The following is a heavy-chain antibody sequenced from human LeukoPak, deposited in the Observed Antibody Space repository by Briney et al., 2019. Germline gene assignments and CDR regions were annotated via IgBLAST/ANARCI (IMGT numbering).Heavy chain of an antibody. J-gene: IGHJ3*02. Sequence: SETLSLTCTVSGYSISSGYYWGWTRQPPGKGLEWIGSIYHSGSTYFNPSLKSRVTISVDTSKNQFSLKLSSVTAADTAVYYCASRSTKKRWLQSNVGAFDIWGQGTMVTVSS. CDR2: IYHSGST. CDR3: ASRSTKKRWLQSNVGAFDI. V-gene: IGHV4-38-2*02. D-gene: IGHD5-24*01. CDR1: GYSISSGYY.